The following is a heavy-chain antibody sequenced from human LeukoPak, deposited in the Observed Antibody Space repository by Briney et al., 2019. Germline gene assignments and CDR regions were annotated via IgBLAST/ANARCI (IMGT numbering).Heavy chain of an antibody. D-gene: IGHD3-10*01. CDR2: IIPIFGTA. V-gene: IGHV1-69*06. CDR3: ARDLSYGSGSYPWGY. CDR1: GGTFSSYA. Sequence: ASVKVSCKASGGTFSSYAISWVRQAPGQGLEWMGGIIPIFGTANYAQKFQGRVTITADKSTSTAYMELSSLRSEDTAVYYCARDLSYGSGSYPWGYWGQGTLVTVSS. J-gene: IGHJ4*02.